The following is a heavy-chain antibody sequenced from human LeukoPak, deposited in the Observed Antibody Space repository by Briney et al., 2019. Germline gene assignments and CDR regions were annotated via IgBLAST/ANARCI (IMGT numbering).Heavy chain of an antibody. CDR1: GGSFSGYY. CDR3: ARSLGMLSYYYMDV. D-gene: IGHD2-8*01. CDR2: INHSGST. V-gene: IGHV4-34*01. Sequence: SETLSLTCAVYGGSFSGYYWSWIRQPPGKGLEWIGEINHSGSTNYNPSLKSRVTISVDTSKNQFSLKLSSVTAADTAVYYCARSLGMLSYYYMDVWGKGTTVTVSS. J-gene: IGHJ6*03.